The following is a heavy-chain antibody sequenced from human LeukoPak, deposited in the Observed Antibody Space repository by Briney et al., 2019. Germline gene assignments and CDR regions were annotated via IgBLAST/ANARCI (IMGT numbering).Heavy chain of an antibody. CDR1: GGSFSLYY. V-gene: IGHV4-59*03. D-gene: IGHD5-12*01. J-gene: IGHJ4*02. Sequence: SETLSLTCSVSGGSFSLYYLTWIRQSPGKELEWVWYIHDSGRSNYNPSLKSRVTMSVDTSKTQFCLNLSSVTAADTAVYYCATGVVATIFYFWGGGTLVTVSS. CDR3: ATGVVATIFYF. CDR2: IHDSGRS.